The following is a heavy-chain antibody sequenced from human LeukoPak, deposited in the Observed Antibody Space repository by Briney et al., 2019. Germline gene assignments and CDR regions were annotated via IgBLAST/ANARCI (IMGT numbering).Heavy chain of an antibody. CDR2: IIPVFGTP. Sequence: GASVTVSCKTSGGTFSNSGISWVRQGPGQGPEWMGGIIPVFGTPNYAQKFEGRLTITADRSTTTAYMELSSLTSDDTAVYYCARERLARFPYFDYWGQGTLVAVSS. D-gene: IGHD3-3*01. V-gene: IGHV1-69*06. J-gene: IGHJ4*02. CDR3: ARERLARFPYFDY. CDR1: GGTFSNSG.